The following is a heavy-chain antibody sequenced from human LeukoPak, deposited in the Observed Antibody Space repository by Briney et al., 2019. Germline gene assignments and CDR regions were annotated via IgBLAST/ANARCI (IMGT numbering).Heavy chain of an antibody. CDR1: GFTFSSYW. Sequence: GGSLRLSCAASGFTFSSYWMHWVRQAPGKGLVWVSRINSDGSSTSYADSVKGRFTISRDDAKNTLYLQMNSLRAEDTAVYYCARGVGYCSSTSCYWWFDPWGQGTLVTVSS. CDR2: INSDGSST. D-gene: IGHD2-2*01. V-gene: IGHV3-74*01. CDR3: ARGVGYCSSTSCYWWFDP. J-gene: IGHJ5*02.